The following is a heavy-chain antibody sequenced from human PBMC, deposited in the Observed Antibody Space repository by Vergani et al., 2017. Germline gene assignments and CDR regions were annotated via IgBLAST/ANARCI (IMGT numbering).Heavy chain of an antibody. V-gene: IGHV4-38-2*02. CDR1: GVSITRGNY. CDR3: ARVRRDDSSGYYYYYGMDV. D-gene: IGHD3-22*01. J-gene: IGHJ6*02. CDR2: VFHLGTV. Sequence: QVQLQESGPGLLKTSETLSLTCNVSGVSITRGNYWGWVRQSPGTGLEWIASVFHLGTVYYNPSLKSRVTISVDTSKNQFSLKLSSVTAADTAVYYCARVRRDDSSGYYYYYGMDVWGQGTTVTVSS.